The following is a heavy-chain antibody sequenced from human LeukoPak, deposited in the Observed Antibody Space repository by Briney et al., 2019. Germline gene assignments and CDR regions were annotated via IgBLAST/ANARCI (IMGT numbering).Heavy chain of an antibody. CDR3: ARVFENSGFSFDY. CDR2: IWYDGSNT. CDR1: GFTFSSYG. J-gene: IGHJ4*02. D-gene: IGHD3-10*01. Sequence: GGSLRLSCAASGFTFSSYGMHWVRQAPGKGLEWVAVIWYDGSNTYYADSVKGRFTVSRDNSKNTLYLQMNSLRVEDTAVYYCARVFENSGFSFDYWGQGTLVSVSS. V-gene: IGHV3-33*01.